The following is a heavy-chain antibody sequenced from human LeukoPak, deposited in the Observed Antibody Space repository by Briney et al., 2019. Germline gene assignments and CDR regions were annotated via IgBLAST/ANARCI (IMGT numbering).Heavy chain of an antibody. CDR2: IYPRDSDT. V-gene: IGHV5-51*01. D-gene: IGHD5-12*01. CDR1: GYPFTSYW. Sequence: GESLKISCKGSGYPFTSYWIAWARQMPGKGLELMGIIYPRDSDTRYSPSFQGQVTISADKSISTAYLQWSSLKASDTAVYYCARRFSGYDYYFDYWGQGTLVTVSS. J-gene: IGHJ4*02. CDR3: ARRFSGYDYYFDY.